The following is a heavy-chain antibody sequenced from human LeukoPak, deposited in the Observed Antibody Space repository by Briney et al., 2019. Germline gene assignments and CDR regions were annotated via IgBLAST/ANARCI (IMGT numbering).Heavy chain of an antibody. Sequence: LETLSLTCTVSGGSISSAGYYWGWIRQPPGKGLEWIGSIYYSGSTYYNPSLKSRVTISVDTSKNQFSLKLSSVTAVDTAVYYCARDPENGSARPCWGQGTLVTVSS. J-gene: IGHJ1*01. CDR2: IYYSGST. CDR1: GGSISSAGYY. CDR3: ARDPENGSARPC. D-gene: IGHD6-6*01. V-gene: IGHV4-39*07.